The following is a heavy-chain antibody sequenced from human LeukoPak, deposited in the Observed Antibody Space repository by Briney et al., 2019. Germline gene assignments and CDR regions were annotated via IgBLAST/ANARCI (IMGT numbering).Heavy chain of an antibody. D-gene: IGHD6-13*01. CDR3: VRKTDRLGAVGRDRYFDL. V-gene: IGHV3-48*03. CDR2: ISVNGGAM. Sequence: GGSLRLSCTASGFTFSGDEMTWVRQAPGKGLEWMSYISVNGGAMHYADSVRGRFTTSRDAAKNSLYLHMNSLRVEDTAIYYCVRKTDRLGAVGRDRYFDLWGRGTLITVSS. J-gene: IGHJ2*01. CDR1: GFTFSGDE.